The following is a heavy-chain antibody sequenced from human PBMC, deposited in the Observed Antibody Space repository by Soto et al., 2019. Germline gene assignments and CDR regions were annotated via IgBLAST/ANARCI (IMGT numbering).Heavy chain of an antibody. V-gene: IGHV3-30*18. D-gene: IGHD3-3*01. CDR3: AKGGRPSVTIFGVVMGTSGYYGMDV. CDR2: ISYDGSNK. CDR1: GFTFSSYG. Sequence: SGGSLRLSCAASGFTFSSYGMHWVRQAPGKGLEWVAVISYDGSNKYYADSVKGRFTISRDNSKNTLYLQMNSLRAEDTAVYYCAKGGRPSVTIFGVVMGTSGYYGMDVWGQGTTVTVSS. J-gene: IGHJ6*02.